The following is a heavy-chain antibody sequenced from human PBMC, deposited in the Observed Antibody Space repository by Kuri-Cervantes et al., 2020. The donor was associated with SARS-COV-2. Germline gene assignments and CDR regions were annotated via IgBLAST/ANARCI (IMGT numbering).Heavy chain of an antibody. CDR1: GFTFSSYE. Sequence: GESLKISCAASGFTFSSYEMNWVRQAPGKGPEWISYISSSSSTIYNADSVKGRFTISRDNAKNSLYLQMNSLRAEDTALYYCAKVTHSGSYRPIFDYWGQGTLVTVSS. J-gene: IGHJ4*02. CDR3: AKVTHSGSYRPIFDY. CDR2: ISSSSSTI. V-gene: IGHV3-48*03. D-gene: IGHD1-26*01.